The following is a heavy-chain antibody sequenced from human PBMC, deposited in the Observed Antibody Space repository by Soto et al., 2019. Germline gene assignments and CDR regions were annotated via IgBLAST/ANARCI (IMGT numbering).Heavy chain of an antibody. J-gene: IGHJ6*02. CDR3: AGRVVYASNYYYGMDV. CDR2: IIPIFGTA. D-gene: IGHD2-8*02. CDR1: GGTFSSYA. V-gene: IGHV1-69*12. Sequence: QVQLVQSGAEVKKPGSSVKVSCKASGGTFSSYAISWVRQAPGQGLEWMGGIIPIFGTANYAQKFQGRVTITADESTSTAYMELSSLRSEDTGVYYCAGRVVYASNYYYGMDVWGQGTTVTVSS.